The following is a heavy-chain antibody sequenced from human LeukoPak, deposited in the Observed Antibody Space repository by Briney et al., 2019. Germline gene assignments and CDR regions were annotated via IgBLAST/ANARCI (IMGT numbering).Heavy chain of an antibody. D-gene: IGHD3-10*01. Sequence: PSETLSLTCTVSGGSISSGDYYWSWIRQPLGKGLEWIGYIYYSGSTYYNPSLKSRVTISVDTSKNQFSLKLSSVTAADTAVYYCASRTPTITMVRGVNYYGMDVWGQGTTVTVSS. J-gene: IGHJ6*02. CDR3: ASRTPTITMVRGVNYYGMDV. CDR1: GGSISSGDYY. CDR2: IYYSGST. V-gene: IGHV4-30-4*01.